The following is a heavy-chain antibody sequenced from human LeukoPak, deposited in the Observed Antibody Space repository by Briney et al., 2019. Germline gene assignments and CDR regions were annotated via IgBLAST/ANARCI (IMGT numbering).Heavy chain of an antibody. Sequence: SETLSLTCTVSGCSISSYYWSWIRQPPGKGLEWVGYIYYSGGTNYNPSLKSRVTISVDTSKNQFSLKLSSVTAADTAVYYCARRVRGDRGFDPWGQGTLVTVSS. J-gene: IGHJ5*02. CDR1: GCSISSYY. V-gene: IGHV4-59*01. D-gene: IGHD3-10*01. CDR3: ARRVRGDRGFDP. CDR2: IYYSGGT.